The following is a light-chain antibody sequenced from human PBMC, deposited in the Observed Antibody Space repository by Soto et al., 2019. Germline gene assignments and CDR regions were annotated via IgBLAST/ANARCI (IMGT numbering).Light chain of an antibody. CDR3: QPSYTTLSIT. V-gene: IGKV1-39*01. CDR1: ESISRH. Sequence: DIQMTQSPSSLSASVGDRVTITCRASESISRHLNWYQQKPGKAPKLLIYAASSLQNGVPSRFRGGGSGTDFTLTISTLQPEDFATYYCQPSYTTLSITFGQGTRLEIK. CDR2: AAS. J-gene: IGKJ5*01.